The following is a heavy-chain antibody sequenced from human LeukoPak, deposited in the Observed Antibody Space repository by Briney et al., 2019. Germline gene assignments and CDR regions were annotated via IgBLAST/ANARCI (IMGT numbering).Heavy chain of an antibody. CDR3: ARDDGSTWYSDF. Sequence: GGSLRLSCAASGFTFSIYSMSWVRQAPGKGLEWVSYISGSTITIHYADSVKARFTISRDNAKNSLYLQMNSLRAEDTAVYYCARDDGSTWYSDFWGQGTLVTVSS. CDR2: ISGSTITI. V-gene: IGHV3-48*04. D-gene: IGHD1-26*01. CDR1: GFTFSIYS. J-gene: IGHJ4*02.